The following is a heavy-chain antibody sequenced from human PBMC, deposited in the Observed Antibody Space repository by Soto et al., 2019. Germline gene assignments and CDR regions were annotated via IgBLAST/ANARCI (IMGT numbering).Heavy chain of an antibody. J-gene: IGHJ6*02. CDR2: INPNSGGT. D-gene: IGHD3-22*01. CDR1: GYTFTGYY. Sequence: ASVKVSCKASGYTFTGYYMHWVRQAPGQGLEWMGWINPNSGGTNYAQKFQGWVTMTRDTSISTAYMELSRLRSDDTAVYYCARAYYDSSGLDVWGQGTTVTVSS. V-gene: IGHV1-2*04. CDR3: ARAYYDSSGLDV.